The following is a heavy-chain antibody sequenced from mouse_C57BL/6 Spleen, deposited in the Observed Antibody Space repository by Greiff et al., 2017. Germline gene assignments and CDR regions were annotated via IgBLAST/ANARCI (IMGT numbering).Heavy chain of an antibody. J-gene: IGHJ2*01. V-gene: IGHV1-76*01. CDR2: IYPGSGNT. CDR3: ARIGTSFDY. CDR1: GYTFTDYY. Sequence: QVQLKESGAELVRPGASVKLSCKASGYTFTDYYINWVKQRPGQGLEWIARIYPGSGNTYYNEKFKGKATLTAEKYSSPAYMQLSSLTSEDSAVYFCARIGTSFDYWGQGTTLTVSS.